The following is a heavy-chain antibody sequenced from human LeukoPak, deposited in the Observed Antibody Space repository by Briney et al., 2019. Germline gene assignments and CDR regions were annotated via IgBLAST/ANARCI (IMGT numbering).Heavy chain of an antibody. D-gene: IGHD3-22*01. Sequence: PSETLSLTCIVSGGSITSNTYFWDWIRQTPGKGLEWIGSIYYSGSTYYNPSLKSRVTISVDTSKNQFSLKLSSVTAADTAVYYCARHIVVVTIFDYWGQGTLVTVSS. CDR2: IYYSGST. CDR3: ARHIVVVTIFDY. J-gene: IGHJ4*02. V-gene: IGHV4-39*01. CDR1: GGSITSNTYF.